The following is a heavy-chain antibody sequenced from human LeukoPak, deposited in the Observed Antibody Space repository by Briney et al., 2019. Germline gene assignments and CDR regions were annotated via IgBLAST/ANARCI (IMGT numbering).Heavy chain of an antibody. J-gene: IGHJ6*02. Sequence: GGSLTLSCAASGFTYSSYVINWVRQAPGKGVEWVSGIGGCGGTPQYADSVRGRFSISRDISKNTLYLQMNILRAEDTAIYYCAKVRNLIYYYGMDVWGQGTTVTVSS. CDR3: AKVRNLIYYYGMDV. CDR1: GFTYSSYV. V-gene: IGHV3-23*01. D-gene: IGHD1-14*01. CDR2: IGGCGGTP.